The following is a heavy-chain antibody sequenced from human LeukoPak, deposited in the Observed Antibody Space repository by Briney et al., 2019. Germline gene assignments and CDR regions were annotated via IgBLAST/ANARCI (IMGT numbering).Heavy chain of an antibody. J-gene: IGHJ4*02. Sequence: PGRSLRLSCAASGFTFDDYAMRWVRQAPGKGLEWVSGISWNSGSIGYADSVKGRFTISRDNAKNSLYLQMNSLRAEDTALYYCAKETHRYLDYWGQGTLVTVSS. D-gene: IGHD1-14*01. CDR1: GFTFDDYA. CDR3: AKETHRYLDY. CDR2: ISWNSGSI. V-gene: IGHV3-9*01.